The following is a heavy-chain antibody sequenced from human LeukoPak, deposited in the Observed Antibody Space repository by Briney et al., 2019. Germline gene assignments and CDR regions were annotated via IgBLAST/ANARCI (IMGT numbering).Heavy chain of an antibody. V-gene: IGHV4-34*01. CDR3: ARGAFPPPGYCSGGSCSPFDY. CDR2: INHSGST. Sequence: SETLSLTCAVYGGSFSGYYWSGIRQPPGKGLEWIGEINHSGSTNYNPSLKSRVTISVDTSKNQFSLKLSSVTAADTAVYYCARGAFPPPGYCSGGSCSPFDYWGQGTLVTVSS. J-gene: IGHJ4*02. D-gene: IGHD2-15*01. CDR1: GGSFSGYY.